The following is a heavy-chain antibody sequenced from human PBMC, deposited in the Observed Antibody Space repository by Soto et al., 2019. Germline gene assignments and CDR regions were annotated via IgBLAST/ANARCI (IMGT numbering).Heavy chain of an antibody. CDR2: ISWNSYSI. CDR3: ARDLYHDILTGRPDY. V-gene: IGHV3-9*01. CDR1: GFTFENYG. D-gene: IGHD3-9*01. Sequence: VQLVESGGGLVPPGRSLRLSCAASGFTFENYGLHWVRQAPGKGLEWVAGISWNSYSIGYADSVKGRFTISRDNAKNTLYLQMNSLRVEDTAFYYCARDLYHDILTGRPDYWGQGALVSVSS. J-gene: IGHJ4*02.